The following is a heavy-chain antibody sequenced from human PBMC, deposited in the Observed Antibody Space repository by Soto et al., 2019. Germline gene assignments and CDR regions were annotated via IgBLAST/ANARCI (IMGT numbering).Heavy chain of an antibody. Sequence: PSETLSLTCTVSVGSISSGGYYWSWIRQHPGKGLEWIGYIYYSGSTYYNPSLKSRVTISVDTSKNQFSLKLSSVTAADTAVYYCARVYNWNYSLWGQGTLVTVSS. CDR1: VGSISSGGYY. CDR2: IYYSGST. J-gene: IGHJ4*02. D-gene: IGHD1-1*01. CDR3: ARVYNWNYSL. V-gene: IGHV4-31*03.